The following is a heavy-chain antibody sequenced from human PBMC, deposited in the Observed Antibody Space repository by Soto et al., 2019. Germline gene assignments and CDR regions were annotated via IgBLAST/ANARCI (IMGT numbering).Heavy chain of an antibody. CDR3: ARDGGIIVGAYDFDY. CDR1: GYTVTSYG. Sequence: QVQLVQSGAEVKKPGASVKVSCKASGYTVTSYGISWVRQAPGQGLEWMGWISAYNGNTNYAQKLQGRVTMTTDTSTSKAYMERRSLRSDDTDVYYCARDGGIIVGAYDFDYWGQGTLVTVSS. V-gene: IGHV1-18*01. D-gene: IGHD1-26*01. J-gene: IGHJ4*02. CDR2: ISAYNGNT.